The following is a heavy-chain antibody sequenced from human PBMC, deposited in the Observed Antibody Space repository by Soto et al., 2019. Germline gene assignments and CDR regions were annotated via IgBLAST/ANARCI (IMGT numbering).Heavy chain of an antibody. Sequence: SETLSLTCTVSGGSISSSSYYWGWIRQPPGKGLEWIGSIFYSGSTYYNPSLRSRVTISVDTSKNQFSLKLGSVTAADTAVYYCARHGEYHFWSGYYNYFDYWGQGTLVTVSS. V-gene: IGHV4-39*01. CDR2: IFYSGST. J-gene: IGHJ4*02. CDR1: GGSISSSSYY. CDR3: ARHGEYHFWSGYYNYFDY. D-gene: IGHD3-3*01.